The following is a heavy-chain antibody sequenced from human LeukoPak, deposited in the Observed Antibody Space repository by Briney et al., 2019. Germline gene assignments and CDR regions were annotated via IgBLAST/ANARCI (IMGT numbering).Heavy chain of an antibody. J-gene: IGHJ4*02. CDR2: XSSSSSYI. CDR3: AREDSYYYGSGSYPFDY. V-gene: IGHV3-21*01. CDR1: FTFSSXX. D-gene: IGHD3-10*01. Sequence: FTFSSXXXXXXXQXPGKXXXXXXXXSSSSSYIYYADSVKGRFTISRDNAKNSLYLQMNSLRAEDTAVYYCAREDSYYYGSGSYPFDYWGQGTLVTVSS.